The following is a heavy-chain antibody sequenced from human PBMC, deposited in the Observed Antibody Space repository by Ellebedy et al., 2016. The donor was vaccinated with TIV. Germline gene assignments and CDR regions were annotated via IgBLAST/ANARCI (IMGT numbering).Heavy chain of an antibody. CDR2: ISTGGTTT. CDR1: GFTFSTYS. V-gene: IGHV3-48*04. CDR3: ARCPGSWCLDY. D-gene: IGHD6-13*01. Sequence: PGGSLRLSCAASGFTFSTYSLMWVRQAPGRGLEWISYISTGGTTTYYADSVKGRFTISRDNAKDSLYLQMNSLKADDTAVYFCARCPGSWCLDYWGQGTLVTVSS. J-gene: IGHJ4*02.